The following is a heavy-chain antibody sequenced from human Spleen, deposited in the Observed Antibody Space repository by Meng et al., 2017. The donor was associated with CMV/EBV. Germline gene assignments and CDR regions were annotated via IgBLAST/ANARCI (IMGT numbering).Heavy chain of an antibody. CDR2: IRYDGSNK. J-gene: IGHJ5*02. CDR3: ARGKGWFDP. V-gene: IGHV3-30*02. CDR1: GFSLRTYG. Sequence: GESLKISCAASGFSLRTYGMHWVRQAPGKGLEWVAFIRYDGSNKYYADSVKGRFTVSKDNFKNTLYMQMNSLRAEDTAVYYCARGKGWFDPWGQGTLVTVSS.